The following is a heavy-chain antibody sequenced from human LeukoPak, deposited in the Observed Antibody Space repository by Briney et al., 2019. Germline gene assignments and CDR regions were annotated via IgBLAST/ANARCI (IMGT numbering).Heavy chain of an antibody. CDR3: TTDFSHFDFSSGYYSY. J-gene: IGHJ4*02. CDR2: IQSNLDGGTT. V-gene: IGHV3-15*01. D-gene: IGHD3-3*01. CDR1: GFSFTSAW. Sequence: GGSLRLSCAASGFSFTSAWMVWVRQAPGKGLEGVGRIQSNLDGGTTDFAAPVKGRFTISRDDLARTVYLEMNNLKADDTGVYYCTTDFSHFDFSSGYYSYWGEGSLVTVSS.